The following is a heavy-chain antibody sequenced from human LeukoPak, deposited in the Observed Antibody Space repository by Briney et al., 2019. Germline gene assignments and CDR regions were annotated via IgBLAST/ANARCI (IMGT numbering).Heavy chain of an antibody. CDR3: ARGPRIYRRRSGKGGWFDP. D-gene: IGHD3-16*02. CDR1: GYTFTSYY. V-gene: IGHV1-46*01. J-gene: IGHJ5*02. CDR2: INPSGGST. Sequence: ASVKVSCKASGYTFTSYYMHWVRQAPGQGLEWMGIINPSGGSTSYAQKFQGRVTMTRDTSTSTVYMELSSLRSEDTAVYYCARGPRIYRRRSGKGGWFDPWGQGTLVTVSS.